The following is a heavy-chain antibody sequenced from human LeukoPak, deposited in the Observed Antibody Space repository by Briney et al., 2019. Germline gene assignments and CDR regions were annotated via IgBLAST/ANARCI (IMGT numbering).Heavy chain of an antibody. D-gene: IGHD3-22*01. CDR2: IYSGGST. CDR1: GFTVSSNY. CDR3: ARDAETYYYDSSGQEYFQH. V-gene: IGHV3-66*01. Sequence: EGSLRLSCAASGFTVSSNYMSWVRQAPGKGLEWVSVIYSGGSTYYADSVKGRFTISRDNSKNTLYLQMNSLRAEDTAVYYCARDAETYYYDSSGQEYFQHWGQGTLVTVSS. J-gene: IGHJ1*01.